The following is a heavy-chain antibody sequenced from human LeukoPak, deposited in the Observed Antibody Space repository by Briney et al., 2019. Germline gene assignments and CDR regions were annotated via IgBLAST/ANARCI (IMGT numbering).Heavy chain of an antibody. J-gene: IGHJ6*02. Sequence: GGSLRLSCAASGFTFSSYGMHWVRQAPGKGLQWVAVISYDGSNKYYADSVKGRFTISRDNSKNTLYLQMNSLRTEDTAVYYCAKYYRNGAQYYYYGMDVWGQGTTVTVSS. CDR1: GFTFSSYG. CDR3: AKYYRNGAQYYYYGMDV. CDR2: ISYDGSNK. V-gene: IGHV3-30*18. D-gene: IGHD1-14*01.